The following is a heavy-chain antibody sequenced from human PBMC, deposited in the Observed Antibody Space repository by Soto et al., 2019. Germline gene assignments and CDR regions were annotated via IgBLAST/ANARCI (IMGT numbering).Heavy chain of an antibody. J-gene: IGHJ5*02. CDR1: GYTFTSYD. D-gene: IGHD1-1*01. CDR2: MNPNSGNT. CDR3: ARDVFVVEFEP. V-gene: IGHV1-8*01. Sequence: QVQLVQSGAEVKKPGASVKVSCNASGYTFTSYDINWVRQATGQGLERMGWMNPNSGNTVYAQKFQGRVTMTRNTSISTAYMDLSSLTSEDTAVYYCARDVFVVEFEPWGQGTLVTVSS.